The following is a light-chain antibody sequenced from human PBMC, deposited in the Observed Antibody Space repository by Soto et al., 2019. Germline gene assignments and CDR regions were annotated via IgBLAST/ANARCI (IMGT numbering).Light chain of an antibody. Sequence: EVLMTQSPATLSVSTGERATLSCRASQSVSTNLAWYQQNPGQAPRLLIYAASTRATGVPARFSGSGSETEFTLTISSLQSEDSAIYYCQQHNKWPPVFGQGTKVDIK. CDR2: AAS. J-gene: IGKJ1*01. V-gene: IGKV3-15*01. CDR3: QQHNKWPPV. CDR1: QSVSTN.